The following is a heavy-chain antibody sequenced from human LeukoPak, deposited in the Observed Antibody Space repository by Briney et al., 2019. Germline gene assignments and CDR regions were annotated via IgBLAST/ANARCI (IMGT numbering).Heavy chain of an antibody. Sequence: ASVKVSCKASGYTFTGCYMHWVRQAPGQGLEWMGWINPNSGGTNYAQKFQGRVTMTRDTSISTAYMELSRLRSDNTAVYYCARVYSYDEFDYWGQGTLVTVSS. D-gene: IGHD5-18*01. J-gene: IGHJ4*02. CDR3: ARVYSYDEFDY. CDR1: GYTFTGCY. CDR2: INPNSGGT. V-gene: IGHV1-2*02.